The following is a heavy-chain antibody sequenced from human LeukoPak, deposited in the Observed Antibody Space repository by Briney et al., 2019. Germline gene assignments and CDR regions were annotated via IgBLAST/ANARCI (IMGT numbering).Heavy chain of an antibody. CDR2: ISSSGTPI. D-gene: IGHD2-15*01. CDR1: RFNFNDYY. J-gene: IGHJ4*02. V-gene: IGHV3-11*01. CDR3: ARVYSKGGVVY. Sequence: GGSLRLSCAASRFNFNDYYVTWIRQAPGKGVEGVSYISSSGTPIYYADSVKGRFTISRDNAKNSLYLQMNNLRAEDTAVYYCARVYSKGGVVYWGQGTLVTVSS.